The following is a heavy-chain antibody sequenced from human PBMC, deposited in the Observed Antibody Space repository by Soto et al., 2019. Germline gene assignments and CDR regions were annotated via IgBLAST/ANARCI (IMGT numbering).Heavy chain of an antibody. CDR2: ISGSGRST. D-gene: IGHD3-22*01. CDR1: GFTFSSYA. Sequence: GGSLRLSCAASGFTFSSYAMSWVRQAPGKGLEWVSAISGSGRSTYYADSVKGRFTISRDNSKNTLYLQMNSLRAEDTAVYYCAKDRGTSMAVISIDYWGQGTLVTVSS. J-gene: IGHJ4*02. V-gene: IGHV3-23*01. CDR3: AKDRGTSMAVISIDY.